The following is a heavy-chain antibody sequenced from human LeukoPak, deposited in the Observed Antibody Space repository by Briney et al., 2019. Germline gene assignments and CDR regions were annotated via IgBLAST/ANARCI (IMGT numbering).Heavy chain of an antibody. CDR1: GGSISSSRYY. Sequence: SETLSLTCTVSGGSISSSRYYWGWIRQPPGKGLEWIGSIYYSGSTYYNPSLKSRVTISVDTSKNQFSLKLSSVTAADTAVYYCARQGESGYSYGYGIFDYWGQGTLVTVSS. V-gene: IGHV4-39*01. CDR2: IYYSGST. D-gene: IGHD5-18*01. J-gene: IGHJ4*02. CDR3: ARQGESGYSYGYGIFDY.